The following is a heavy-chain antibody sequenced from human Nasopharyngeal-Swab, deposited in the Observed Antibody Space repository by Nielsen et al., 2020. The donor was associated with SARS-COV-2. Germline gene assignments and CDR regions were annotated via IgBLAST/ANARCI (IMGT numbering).Heavy chain of an antibody. CDR2: INPNRGAT. D-gene: IGHD2-15*01. Sequence: SVKVSCKASGYTFTDYYMHWVRQAPGQGLEWMGWINPNRGATDYAQKFQGRVTMTRDTSISTAYMELSSLRPDDAAIYYCAKDLLRYCSGGSCNTDYYGMDVWGQGTTVTVSS. J-gene: IGHJ6*02. CDR1: GYTFTDYY. CDR3: AKDLLRYCSGGSCNTDYYGMDV. V-gene: IGHV1-2*02.